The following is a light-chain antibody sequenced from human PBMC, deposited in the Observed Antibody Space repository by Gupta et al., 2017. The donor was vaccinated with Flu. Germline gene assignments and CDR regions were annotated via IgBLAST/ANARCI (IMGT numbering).Light chain of an antibody. CDR1: SSNIGAGFD. J-gene: IGLJ3*02. V-gene: IGLV1-40*01. CDR2: END. Sequence: VTVSCTGSSSNIGAGFDVLWYQHLPGTAPKLLMYENDTRPSGVPDRFSGSNSGTSASLAITGLQAEDEADYYCQSYDSSLSAWVFGGGTKLTVL. CDR3: QSYDSSLSAWV.